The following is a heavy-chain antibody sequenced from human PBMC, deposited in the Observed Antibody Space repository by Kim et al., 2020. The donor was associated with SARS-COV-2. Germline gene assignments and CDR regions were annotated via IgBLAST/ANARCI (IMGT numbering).Heavy chain of an antibody. D-gene: IGHD3-16*02. CDR3: ARAGTFGGVIVPAYYFDY. CDR1: GFTFSSYD. Sequence: GGSLRLSCAASGFTFSSYDMHWVRQATGKGLEWVSAIGTAGDTYYPGSVKGRFTISRENAKNSLYLQMNSLRAGDTAVYYCARAGTFGGVIVPAYYFDYWGQGTLVTVSS. V-gene: IGHV3-13*01. CDR2: IGTAGDT. J-gene: IGHJ4*02.